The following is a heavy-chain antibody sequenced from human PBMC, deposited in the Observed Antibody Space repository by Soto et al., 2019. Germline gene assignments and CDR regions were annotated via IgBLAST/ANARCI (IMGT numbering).Heavy chain of an antibody. J-gene: IGHJ4*02. D-gene: IGHD6-19*01. CDR2: ISGYNGNT. V-gene: IGHV1-18*01. CDR1: GYSFTSYG. Sequence: QVQLVQSGAEVKKPGASVKVSCKASGYSFTSYGINWVRQAPGQGLEWMGWISGYNGNTDYAQKFQGRVTMTTDTSTSTVYMELRSVRSGDTAIDYCARDGSGWSNWGQGTLVTVSS. CDR3: ARDGSGWSN.